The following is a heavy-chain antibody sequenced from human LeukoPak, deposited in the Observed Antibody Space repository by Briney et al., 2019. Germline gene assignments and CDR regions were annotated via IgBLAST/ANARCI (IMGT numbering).Heavy chain of an antibody. V-gene: IGHV4-34*01. D-gene: IGHD6-6*01. J-gene: IGHJ4*02. Sequence: KPSETLSLTCAVYGGSFSGYYWSWIRQPPGKGLEWIGEINHSGSTNYNPSLKSRVTISVDTSKNQFSLKLSSVTAADTAVYYCARDSYSSSTFDYWGQGTLVTVSS. CDR1: GGSFSGYY. CDR3: ARDSYSSSTFDY. CDR2: INHSGST.